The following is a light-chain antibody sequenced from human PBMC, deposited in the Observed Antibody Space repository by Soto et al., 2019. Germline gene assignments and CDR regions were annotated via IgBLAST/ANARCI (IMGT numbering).Light chain of an antibody. Sequence: QSVLTQPPSASGTPGQRVTISCSGSRSNIGVNYVYWYQQFPGTAPNLLIYTNTQRPSGVPDRFSGSKSGTSASLAISGLRSEAEAAYYCVAWDDSLDGPVFGGGTKLTVL. CDR3: VAWDDSLDGPV. J-gene: IGLJ2*01. CDR1: RSNIGVNY. V-gene: IGLV1-47*01. CDR2: TNT.